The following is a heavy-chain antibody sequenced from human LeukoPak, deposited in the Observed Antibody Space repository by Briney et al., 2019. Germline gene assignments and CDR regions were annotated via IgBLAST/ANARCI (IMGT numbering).Heavy chain of an antibody. V-gene: IGHV3-30*02. J-gene: IGHJ4*02. CDR3: AKSAYSSGWYDY. CDR2: IRYDGSNK. Sequence: GGPLRLSCAASGFTLSSYWMSWVRQAPGKGLEWVAFIRYDGSNKYYADSVKGRFTISRDNSKNTLYLQMNSLRAEDTAVYYCAKSAYSSGWYDYWGQGTLVTVSS. CDR1: GFTLSSYW. D-gene: IGHD6-19*01.